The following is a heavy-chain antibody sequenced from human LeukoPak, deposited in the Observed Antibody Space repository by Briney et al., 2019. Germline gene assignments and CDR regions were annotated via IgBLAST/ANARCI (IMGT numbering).Heavy chain of an antibody. CDR1: GFTFSNYW. CDR2: INAGNGNT. V-gene: IGHV1-3*01. D-gene: IGHD3-10*01. J-gene: IGHJ4*02. Sequence: GGSLSLSCAASGFTFSNYWMSWVRQAPGQRLEWMGWINAGNGNTKYSQKFQGRVTITRDTSASTAYMELSSLRSEDTAVYYCARFPIRGGPDYWGQGTLVTVSS. CDR3: ARFPIRGGPDY.